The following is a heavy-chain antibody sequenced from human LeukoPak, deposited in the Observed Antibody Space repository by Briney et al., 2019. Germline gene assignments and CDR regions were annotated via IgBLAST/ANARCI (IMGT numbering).Heavy chain of an antibody. V-gene: IGHV3-33*01. CDR2: IWSDGSNK. CDR1: GFTFSHYG. D-gene: IGHD4-11*01. CDR3: ARDAQRGFDYSNSLQY. Sequence: PGGSLRLSCAASGFTFSHYGMHWVRQAPGKGLEWVAVIWSDGSNKFYADSVRGRFTISRDDVRKTVYLQMDSLTAEDTAVCYCARDAQRGFDYSNSLQYWGQGTLVTVSS. J-gene: IGHJ4*02.